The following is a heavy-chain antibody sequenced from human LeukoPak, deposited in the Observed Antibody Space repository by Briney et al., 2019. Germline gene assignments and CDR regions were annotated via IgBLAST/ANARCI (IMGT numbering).Heavy chain of an antibody. CDR1: GGSFSGYY. V-gene: IGHV4-34*01. D-gene: IGHD2-15*01. CDR2: INHSGST. CDR3: ARRRRAATHFDY. Sequence: SETLSLTCAVYGGSFSGYYWSWIRQPPGKGLEWIGEINHSGSTNYNPSLKSRVTISVDTSKNQFSLKLSSVTAADTAVYHCARRRRAATHFDYWGQGTLVTVSS. J-gene: IGHJ4*02.